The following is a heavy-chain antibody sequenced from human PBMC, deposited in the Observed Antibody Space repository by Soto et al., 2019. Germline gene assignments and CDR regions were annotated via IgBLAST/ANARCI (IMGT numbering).Heavy chain of an antibody. J-gene: IGHJ4*02. CDR2: MNHNSGNT. V-gene: IGHV1-8*01. D-gene: IGHD3-3*01. CDR1: GSTFTSYA. CDR3: ERGHHGSGCYTDFDY. Sequence: QGQLVQPGAEVKNPGASVKVSCKAPGSTFTSYAINWVRQATAQGLEWMGWMNHNSGNTGYAQKFQGRVTMTRNTSISTAYMELSSLRCEETAVYYCERGHHGSGCYTDFDYWGQGTLVTVSS.